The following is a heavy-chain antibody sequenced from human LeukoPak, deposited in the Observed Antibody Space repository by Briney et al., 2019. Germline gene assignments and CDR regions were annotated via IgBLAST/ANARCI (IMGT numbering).Heavy chain of an antibody. V-gene: IGHV4-34*01. CDR2: INHSGST. CDR3: ARVLDWRYSYGFVL. D-gene: IGHD5-18*01. J-gene: IGHJ4*02. Sequence: SETLSLTCAVYGGSFSGYYWSWIRQPPGKGLEWIGEINHSGSTYYNPSLKSRVTISVDTSKNQFSLKLSSVTAADTAVYYCARVLDWRYSYGFVLWGQGTLVTVSS. CDR1: GGSFSGYY.